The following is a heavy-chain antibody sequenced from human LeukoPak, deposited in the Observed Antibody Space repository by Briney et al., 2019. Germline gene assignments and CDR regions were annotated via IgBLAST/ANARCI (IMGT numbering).Heavy chain of an antibody. J-gene: IGHJ4*02. CDR2: ISYSGST. V-gene: IGHV4-59*01. CDR3: ARDGRAGSLFAY. Sequence: PSETLSLTCTVSSGSISGYYWSWIRQPPGKGLEWVGYISYSGSTNYNPSLKSRVTISVDTSKNQFSLKLSSVTAADTAIYYCARDGRAGSLFAYWGQGTLVTVSS. D-gene: IGHD6-19*01. CDR1: SGSISGYY.